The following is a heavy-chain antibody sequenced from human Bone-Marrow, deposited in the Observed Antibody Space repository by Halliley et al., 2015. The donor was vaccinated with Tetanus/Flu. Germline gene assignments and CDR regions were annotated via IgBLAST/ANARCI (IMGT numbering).Heavy chain of an antibody. CDR3: ARAVWQRLPPSHYYYAMAV. D-gene: IGHD5-12*01. Sequence: TLSLTCAVYGESFSGYYWNWIRQPPGKGLEWIGEINHSGGTNYNPSLKSRVTISVDTSKNQISLNLTSVTAADTAVYYCARAVWQRLPPSHYYYAMAVWGRGTTVPVSS. CDR1: GESFSGYY. CDR2: INHSGGT. V-gene: IGHV4-34*01. J-gene: IGHJ6*02.